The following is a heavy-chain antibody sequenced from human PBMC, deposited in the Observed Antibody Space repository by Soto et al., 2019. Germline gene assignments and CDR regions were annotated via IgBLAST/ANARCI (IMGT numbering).Heavy chain of an antibody. Sequence: NPSETLSLTCTVSGGSISSYYWSWIRQPPGKGLEWIGYIYYSGSTNYNPSLKSRVTISVDTSKNQFSLKLSSVTAADTAVYYCARFSRQGGLRYFDWLLLNFDYWGQGTLVTVSS. CDR3: ARFSRQGGLRYFDWLLLNFDY. J-gene: IGHJ4*02. CDR2: IYYSGST. D-gene: IGHD3-9*01. V-gene: IGHV4-59*08. CDR1: GGSISSYY.